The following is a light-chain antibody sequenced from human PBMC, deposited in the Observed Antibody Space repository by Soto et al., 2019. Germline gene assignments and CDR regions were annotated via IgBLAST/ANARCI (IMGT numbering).Light chain of an antibody. V-gene: IGLV1-51*02. CDR1: NSNIGNTY. Sequence: SVLTQPPSVSAAPGQKVTISCPGSNSNIGNTYVSWYQQLPGTAPKLLIYENNKRPSGIPDRFSGSKSGTSATLGITGLQTGDEADYYWCAWDSGLSGYVFGSGTKLTVL. CDR3: CAWDSGLSGYV. CDR2: ENN. J-gene: IGLJ1*01.